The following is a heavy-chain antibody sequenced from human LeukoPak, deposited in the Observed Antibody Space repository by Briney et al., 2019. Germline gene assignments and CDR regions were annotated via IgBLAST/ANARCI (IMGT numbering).Heavy chain of an antibody. V-gene: IGHV3-53*01. D-gene: IGHD3-3*01. CDR1: GFTVSSNY. CDR2: IYSGGST. Sequence: GGSLRLSCAASGFTVSSNYMSWVRQAPGKGLGWVSVIYSGGSTYYADSVKGRFTISRDNSKNTLYLQMNSLRAEDTAVYYCARVGIFGVVIDCWGQGTLVTVSS. CDR3: ARVGIFGVVIDC. J-gene: IGHJ4*02.